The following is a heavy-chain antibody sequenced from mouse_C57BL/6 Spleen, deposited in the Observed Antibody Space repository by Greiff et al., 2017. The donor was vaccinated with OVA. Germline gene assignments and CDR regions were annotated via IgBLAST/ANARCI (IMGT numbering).Heavy chain of an antibody. J-gene: IGHJ4*01. CDR3: ATNTYYSNYVGAMDY. V-gene: IGHV1-64*01. D-gene: IGHD2-5*01. CDR1: GYTFTSYW. Sequence: QVQLQQPGAELVKPGASVKLSCKASGYTFTSYWMHWVKQRPGQGLEWIGMIHPNSGSTNYNEKFKSKATLTVDKSSSTAYMQLSSLTSEDSAVYYCATNTYYSNYVGAMDYWGQGTSVTVSS. CDR2: IHPNSGST.